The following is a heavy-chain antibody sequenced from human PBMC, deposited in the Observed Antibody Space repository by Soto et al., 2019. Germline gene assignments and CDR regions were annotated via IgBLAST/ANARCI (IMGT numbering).Heavy chain of an antibody. J-gene: IGHJ6*03. CDR3: ARDRNSSSSSYYYMDV. CDR2: INPNSGGT. V-gene: IGHV1-2*04. D-gene: IGHD6-13*01. Sequence: SVKVSCKASGYTFTGYYMHWVRQAHGQGLEWMGWINPNSGGTNYAQKFQGWVTMTRDTSISTAYMELSRLRSDDTAVYYCARDRNSSSSSYYYMDVWGKGTTVTVSS. CDR1: GYTFTGYY.